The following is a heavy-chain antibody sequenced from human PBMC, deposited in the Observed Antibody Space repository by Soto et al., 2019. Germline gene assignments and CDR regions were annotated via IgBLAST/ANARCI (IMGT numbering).Heavy chain of an antibody. V-gene: IGHV3-23*01. CDR2: ISGSGGST. D-gene: IGHD1-26*01. CDR3: AKDSPYSASYKEDGFDI. J-gene: IGHJ3*02. Sequence: GGSLRLSCEVSGFTFSSYAMSWVRQTPGRGLEWVSSISGSGGSTYHADSVNGRFTISRDNSKNTVFLQMNSLRAEDTAVYYCAKDSPYSASYKEDGFDIWGQGSLVTVSS. CDR1: GFTFSSYA.